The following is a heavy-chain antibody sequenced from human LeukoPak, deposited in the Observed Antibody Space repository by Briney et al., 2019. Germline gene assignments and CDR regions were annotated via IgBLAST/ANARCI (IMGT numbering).Heavy chain of an antibody. D-gene: IGHD3-3*01. J-gene: IGHJ6*02. V-gene: IGHV3-9*01. Sequence: GGSLRLSCAASGFTFDDYAMHWVRQAPGKGLEWVSGISWNSGSIGYADSVKGRFTISRDNAKNSLYLQMNSLRAEDTAVYYCARGDYDFWSGYYGMDVWGQGTTVTVSS. CDR2: ISWNSGSI. CDR1: GFTFDDYA. CDR3: ARGDYDFWSGYYGMDV.